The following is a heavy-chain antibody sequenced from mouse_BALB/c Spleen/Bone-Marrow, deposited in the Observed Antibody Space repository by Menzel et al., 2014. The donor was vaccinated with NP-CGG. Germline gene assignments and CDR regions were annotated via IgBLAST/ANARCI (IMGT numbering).Heavy chain of an antibody. J-gene: IGHJ4*01. Sequence: QVQLQQSGAELARPGASVKMSCRASGYTFTTYTMHWVKQRPGQGLEWIGYINPSSGYTYYNQKFKDKATLTADKSSSAAYLQMSSLTSEDSAVYYCERVYGSYDAMDYWDQGTSVTVSS. D-gene: IGHD2-1*01. V-gene: IGHV1-4*01. CDR2: INPSSGYT. CDR3: ERVYGSYDAMDY. CDR1: GYTFTTYT.